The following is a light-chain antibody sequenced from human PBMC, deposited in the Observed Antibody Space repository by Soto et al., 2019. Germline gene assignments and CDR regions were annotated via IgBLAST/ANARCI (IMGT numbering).Light chain of an antibody. Sequence: EIVMTQSPATLSVSPGERVTLSCRASQSFSSRLAWYQQKPGQSPRLLIYGASTRATGIPARFSGSGSGTDFPLTISSLQSEDFGLYYCHQYNNFWTFGQGTKVDIK. J-gene: IGKJ1*01. CDR3: HQYNNFWT. V-gene: IGKV3-15*01. CDR2: GAS. CDR1: QSFSSR.